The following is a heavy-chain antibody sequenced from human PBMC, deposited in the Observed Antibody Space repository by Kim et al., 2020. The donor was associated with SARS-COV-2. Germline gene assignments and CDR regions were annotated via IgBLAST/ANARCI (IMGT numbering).Heavy chain of an antibody. V-gene: IGHV3-74*01. CDR2: MDTDGRIT. D-gene: IGHD1-26*01. CDR1: GFTFSNYW. J-gene: IGHJ4*02. CDR3: VRDLMGADDY. Sequence: GGSLRLSCAASGFTFSNYWMHWVRQAPGKVLVWVSRMDTDGRITTYADSVKGRFSISRDNAKNTLYLQMSSLRAEDAAVYYCVRDLMGADDYWGQGTLV.